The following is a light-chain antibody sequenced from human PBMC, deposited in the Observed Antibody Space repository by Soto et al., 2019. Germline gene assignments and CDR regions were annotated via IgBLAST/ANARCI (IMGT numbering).Light chain of an antibody. CDR3: QQSHSSLT. CDR2: AAS. CDR1: QSISNY. V-gene: IGKV1-39*01. Sequence: DIQMTQSPSSLSASVVYRGTITCLASQSISNYLNWYQQKPGKAPKLLIYAASSLQSGVPSRFSGSGSGTDFTLTINRLQPEDLATYYCQQSHSSLTFGGGTKAAIK. J-gene: IGKJ4*01.